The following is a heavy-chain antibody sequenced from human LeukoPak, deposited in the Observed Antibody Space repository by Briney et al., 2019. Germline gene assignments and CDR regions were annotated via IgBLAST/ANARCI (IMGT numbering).Heavy chain of an antibody. CDR2: IHSDGITT. CDR1: GFTFSSYW. J-gene: IGHJ4*02. D-gene: IGHD6-19*01. Sequence: GGSLRLSCAASGFTFSSYWMHWVRQAPGRGLVWVSRIHSDGITTNYADSVKGRFTISRDNSKNTLYLQMNSLRGDDTAVYYCAKDLSGAADYYFEYWGQGTLVTVSS. CDR3: AKDLSGAADYYFEY. V-gene: IGHV3-74*01.